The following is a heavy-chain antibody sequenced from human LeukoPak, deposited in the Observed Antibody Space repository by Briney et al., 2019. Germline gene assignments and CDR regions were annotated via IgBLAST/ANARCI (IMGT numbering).Heavy chain of an antibody. Sequence: ASVKVSCKASGGTFSSYAISWVRQAPGQGLEWMGGIIPIFGTANYAQKFQGRVTITTDESTSTAYMELSSLRSEDTAVYYCAKAPGGFEPPGTFDYWGQGTLVTVSS. J-gene: IGHJ4*02. V-gene: IGHV1-69*05. D-gene: IGHD1-14*01. CDR2: IIPIFGTA. CDR3: AKAPGGFEPPGTFDY. CDR1: GGTFSSYA.